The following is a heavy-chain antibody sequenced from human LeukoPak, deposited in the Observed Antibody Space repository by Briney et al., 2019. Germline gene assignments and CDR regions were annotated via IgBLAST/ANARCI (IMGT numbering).Heavy chain of an antibody. V-gene: IGHV4-34*01. J-gene: IGHJ5*02. Sequence: SETLSLTCAAYGGSFSGYYWSWIRQPPGKGLEWIGEINHSGSTNYNPSLKSRVTISVDTSKNQFSLKLSSVTAADTAVYYCARGGIVATITNWFDPWGQGTLVTVSS. CDR2: INHSGST. CDR1: GGSFSGYY. CDR3: ARGGIVATITNWFDP. D-gene: IGHD5-12*01.